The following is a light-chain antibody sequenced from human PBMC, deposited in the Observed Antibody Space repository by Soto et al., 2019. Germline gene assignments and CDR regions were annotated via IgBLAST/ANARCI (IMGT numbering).Light chain of an antibody. J-gene: IGLJ2*01. V-gene: IGLV3-1*01. CDR1: KLGDKY. CDR3: QAWDSSTVV. Sequence: SYELTQPPSVSVSPGQTASITCSGDKLGDKYACWYQQKPGQSPVVVIYQDSKRPSGIPERLSGSKSGNTATLTISGTQAMDEADYYCQAWDSSTVVFGGGPKVTVL. CDR2: QDS.